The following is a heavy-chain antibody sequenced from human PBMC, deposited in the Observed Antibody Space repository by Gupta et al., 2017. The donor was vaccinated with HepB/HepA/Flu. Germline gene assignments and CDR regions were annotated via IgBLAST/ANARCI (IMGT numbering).Heavy chain of an antibody. Sequence: QVQLQESGPGLVKPSETLSLTCTVSGDSISSYSWSWIRQSPGKGLEWIGYIYYSGSTNYNPSLKSRGTISIDTSKKQFSLKVNSVTPADTAVYYCARGYYDTWGRRFDDWGQGTLVTVSS. CDR3: ARGYYDTWGRRFDD. CDR1: GDSISSYS. CDR2: IYYSGST. J-gene: IGHJ4*02. D-gene: IGHD3-22*01. V-gene: IGHV4-59*01.